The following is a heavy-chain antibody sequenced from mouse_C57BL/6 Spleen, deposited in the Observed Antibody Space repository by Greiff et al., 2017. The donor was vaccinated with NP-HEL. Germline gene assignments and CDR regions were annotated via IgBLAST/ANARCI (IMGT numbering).Heavy chain of an antibody. CDR3: ARGRGYPYYAMDY. Sequence: VQLQQSGPELVKPGASVKISCKASGYTFTDYYMNRVKQSHGKSLEWIGDINPNNGGTSYNQKFKGKATLTVDKSSSTAYMELRSLTSEDSAVYYCARGRGYPYYAMDYWGQETSVTVSS. CDR2: INPNNGGT. J-gene: IGHJ4*01. CDR1: GYTFTDYY. V-gene: IGHV1-26*01. D-gene: IGHD2-2*01.